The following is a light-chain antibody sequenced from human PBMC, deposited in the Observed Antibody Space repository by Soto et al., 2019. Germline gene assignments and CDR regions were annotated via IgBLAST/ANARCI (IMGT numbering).Light chain of an antibody. V-gene: IGLV2-14*01. CDR2: EVT. Sequence: LTQPASVSGPPGQSITISCTGTSGDIGSYNRVSWYQQHPGKAPKLIIYEVTDRPSGVSNRFSGSKSGNTASLTISGLQAEDEAEYYCSSYTNINTRACVFGTGTKV. CDR1: SGDIGSYNR. J-gene: IGLJ1*01. CDR3: SSYTNINTRACV.